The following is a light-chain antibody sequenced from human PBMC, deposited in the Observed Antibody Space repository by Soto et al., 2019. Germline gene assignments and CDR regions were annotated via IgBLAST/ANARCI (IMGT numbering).Light chain of an antibody. CDR2: ETS. J-gene: IGKJ2*01. CDR3: QQYEHSVVYP. V-gene: IGKV3-20*01. Sequence: EIVLTQSPASLSLSPGERATLSCRASQSVNSALLRWYQQRPGQAPRLLIYETSIRATGIPDRFSGSGSGTDFTLTISRLEPEDSAVYYCQQYEHSVVYPFGQGTKLEIK. CDR1: QSVNSAL.